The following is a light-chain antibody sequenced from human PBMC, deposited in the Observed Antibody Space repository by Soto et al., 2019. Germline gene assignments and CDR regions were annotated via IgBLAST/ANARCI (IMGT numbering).Light chain of an antibody. CDR1: QSVGSY. V-gene: IGKV3-11*01. J-gene: IGKJ4*01. CDR3: QQRSNWPSLT. Sequence: EIVLIQSPATLSLSPGERATLSCRASQSVGSYLAWYQHKPSQAPRLLISDASNRATGIPARFSGSGSETDFTLTISSLEPEDSAVYYCQQRSNWPSLTFGGGTKVDIK. CDR2: DAS.